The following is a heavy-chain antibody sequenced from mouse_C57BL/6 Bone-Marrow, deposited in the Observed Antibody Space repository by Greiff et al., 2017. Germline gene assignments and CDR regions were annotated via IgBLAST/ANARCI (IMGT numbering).Heavy chain of an antibody. CDR1: GFTFSSYA. CDR2: ISDGGSYT. J-gene: IGHJ2*01. V-gene: IGHV5-4*01. Sequence: EVKLVESGGGLVKPGGSLKLSCAASGFTFSSYAMSWVRQTPEKRLEWVATISDGGSYTYYPDNVKGRFTISRDNAKNNLYLQMSHLKSEDPAMYYCAREEDYGDYFDYWGQGTTLTVSS. D-gene: IGHD1-1*01. CDR3: AREEDYGDYFDY.